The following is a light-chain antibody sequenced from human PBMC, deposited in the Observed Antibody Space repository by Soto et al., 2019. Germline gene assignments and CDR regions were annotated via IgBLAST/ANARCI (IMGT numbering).Light chain of an antibody. Sequence: IVMTQSPDSLAVSLGERATINCKSSQSILHRSKNYLVWYQQKPGQPPKLLIYWPPTRGSGVPDRFSGSGSETDCTLTISSLQAEDVAVYYCQQYHSSPYTFGQGTKLEIK. CDR3: QQYHSSPYT. CDR2: WPP. CDR1: QSILHRSKNY. J-gene: IGKJ2*01. V-gene: IGKV4-1*01.